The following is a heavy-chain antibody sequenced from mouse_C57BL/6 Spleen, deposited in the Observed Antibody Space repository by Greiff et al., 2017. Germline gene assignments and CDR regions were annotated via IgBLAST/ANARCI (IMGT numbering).Heavy chain of an antibody. D-gene: IGHD1-1*01. V-gene: IGHV1-82*01. J-gene: IGHJ3*01. Sequence: VKLQESGPELVKPGASVKISCKASGYAFSSSWMNWVKQRPGKGLEWIGRIYPGDGDTNYNGKFKGKATLTADKSSSTAYMQLSSLTSEDSAVYFCARYGTTPFAYWGQGTLVTVSA. CDR1: GYAFSSSW. CDR2: IYPGDGDT. CDR3: ARYGTTPFAY.